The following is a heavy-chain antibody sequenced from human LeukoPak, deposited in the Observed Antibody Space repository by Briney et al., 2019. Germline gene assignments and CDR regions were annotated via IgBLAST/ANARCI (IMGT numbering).Heavy chain of an antibody. V-gene: IGHV4-39*01. CDR3: ARHPTGYPNWFDS. CDR1: GGSITTSPYN. Sequence: SETLSLTRTVSGGSITTSPYNWGWIRQPPGKGLEWIGTISYSGTTYYKPSLKSRVTMSIDTSKNQFSLNLSSATAADTAVYYCARHPTGYPNWFDSWGQGTLVIVSS. D-gene: IGHD3-9*01. CDR2: ISYSGTT. J-gene: IGHJ5*01.